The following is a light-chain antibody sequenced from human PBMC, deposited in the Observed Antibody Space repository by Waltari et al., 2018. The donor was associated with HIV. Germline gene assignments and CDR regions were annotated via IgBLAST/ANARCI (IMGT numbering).Light chain of an antibody. CDR2: EVS. Sequence: QSALTQPASVSGSPGQSITISCDLNDYESVSWYQRHPGKSPKFLIYEVSNRPSGLSNRFSGSKSGNTATLTISGLQPEDEAEYFCTSYISSSSPVFGRGTKVTVL. V-gene: IGLV2-14*01. J-gene: IGLJ2*01. CDR1: DLNDYES. CDR3: TSYISSSSPV.